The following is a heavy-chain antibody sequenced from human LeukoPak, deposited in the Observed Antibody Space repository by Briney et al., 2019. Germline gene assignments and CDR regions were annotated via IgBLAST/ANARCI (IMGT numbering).Heavy chain of an antibody. CDR2: IFTDGSTT. Sequence: GGSLRLSCVASEFNFFSYGMQWVRQAPGKGLVRVSRIFTDGSTTSYAVSVKGRFTISRDNAKNTLYLQMNSLRAEDTAVYYCARELPREVTLDYWGQGTLVTVSP. J-gene: IGHJ4*01. D-gene: IGHD2-21*02. CDR3: ARELPREVTLDY. V-gene: IGHV3-74*01. CDR1: EFNFFSYG.